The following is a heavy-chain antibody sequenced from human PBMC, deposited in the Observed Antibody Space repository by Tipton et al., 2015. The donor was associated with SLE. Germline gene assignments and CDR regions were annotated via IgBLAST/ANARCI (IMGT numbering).Heavy chain of an antibody. CDR2: IYYNGRT. D-gene: IGHD6-6*01. V-gene: IGHV4-59*11. CDR1: GGSISTHY. Sequence: TLSLTCTVSGGSISTHYWSWIRQPPGKGLEWIGYIYYNGRTKYNPSLKSRLTISVDTSKNQFSLKLRSVTAADTAVYFCARSQGSMDAFDIWGQGTMVSVSS. CDR3: ARSQGSMDAFDI. J-gene: IGHJ3*02.